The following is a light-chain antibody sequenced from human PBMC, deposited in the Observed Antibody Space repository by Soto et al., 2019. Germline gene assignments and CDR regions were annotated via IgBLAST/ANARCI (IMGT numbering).Light chain of an antibody. V-gene: IGKV1-33*01. J-gene: IGKJ2*01. CDR2: DAS. Sequence: DIQMTQSPSTLSASVGDRVTITCRASQSISSWLAWYQQKPGKAPKILIYDASNLETGVPSRFSGSGSGTDFTFTISSLQPEDFATYFCQQYDNLPYTFGQGTKLEIK. CDR1: QSISSW. CDR3: QQYDNLPYT.